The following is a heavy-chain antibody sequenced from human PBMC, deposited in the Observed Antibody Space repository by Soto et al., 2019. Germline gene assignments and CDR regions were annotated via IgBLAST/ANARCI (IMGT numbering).Heavy chain of an antibody. CDR1: GFSFSNYA. V-gene: IGHV3-23*01. Sequence: GGSLRLSCAASGFSFSNYAMSWVRQAPGKGLEWVSAIIGAGDDTFHADSVKGRLTISRDNSKNTLFLQMNSLRADDTALYYCVKGSATSRPYYFDHWGQGTLVTV. J-gene: IGHJ4*02. CDR3: VKGSATSRPYYFDH. CDR2: IIGAGDDT.